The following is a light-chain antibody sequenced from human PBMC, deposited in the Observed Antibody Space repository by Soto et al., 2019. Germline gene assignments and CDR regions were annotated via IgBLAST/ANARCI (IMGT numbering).Light chain of an antibody. CDR2: AAS. Sequence: DIQMTQSPSSLSASVGDRVTITCRPSQSISSYLNWYQQKPGKAPKLLIYAASSLQSGVPSRFSGSGSGTDFTLTISSLQPEDFATYYCQQGYSPPRTFGQGTKVEIK. CDR3: QQGYSPPRT. J-gene: IGKJ1*01. V-gene: IGKV1-39*01. CDR1: QSISSY.